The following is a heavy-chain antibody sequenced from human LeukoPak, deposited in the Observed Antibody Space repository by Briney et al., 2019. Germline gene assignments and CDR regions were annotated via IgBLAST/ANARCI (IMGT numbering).Heavy chain of an antibody. CDR3: ARGPPNCSSTSCLDDFDY. D-gene: IGHD2-2*01. J-gene: IGHJ4*02. CDR2: IWYDGSNK. CDR1: GFTFSSYG. V-gene: IGHV3-30*19. Sequence: GGSLRLSCAASGFTFSSYGMHWVRQAPGKGLEWVAVIWYDGSNKYYADSVKGRFTISRDNSKNTLYLQMNSLRAEDTAVYYCARGPPNCSSTSCLDDFDYWGQGTLVTVSS.